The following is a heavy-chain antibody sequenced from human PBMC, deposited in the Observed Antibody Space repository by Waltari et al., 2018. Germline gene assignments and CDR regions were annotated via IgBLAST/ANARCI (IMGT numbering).Heavy chain of an antibody. Sequence: EVQVLESGGGLVQPGGSLGLTCAASGFLFNNFAINWGRQAPGKGLEWVSGINGYGDKTYYADSVKGRFTLSRDNSRNTLSLQMNSLRAEDTAVYYCAKAHFYDTSGYIEHWGQGTLVTVSS. J-gene: IGHJ5*02. V-gene: IGHV3-23*01. CDR2: INGYGDKT. D-gene: IGHD3-22*01. CDR1: GFLFNNFA. CDR3: AKAHFYDTSGYIEH.